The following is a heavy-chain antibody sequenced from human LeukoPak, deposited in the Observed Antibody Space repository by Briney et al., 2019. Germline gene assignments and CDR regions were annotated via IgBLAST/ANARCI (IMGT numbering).Heavy chain of an antibody. CDR2: IYPGDSDT. D-gene: IGHD3-22*01. Sequence: PGESLKISCKGSGYSFTNYWIGWVRQMPGKGLEWMGIIYPGDSDTRYSPSFQGQVTISVDKSISTAYLQWSSLKASDTAMYYCARLPYYDTSGYLDYWGQGTLVIVSS. J-gene: IGHJ4*02. V-gene: IGHV5-51*01. CDR3: ARLPYYDTSGYLDY. CDR1: GYSFTNYW.